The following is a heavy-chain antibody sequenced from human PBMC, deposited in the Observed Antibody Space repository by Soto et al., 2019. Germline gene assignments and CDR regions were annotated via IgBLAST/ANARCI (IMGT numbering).Heavy chain of an antibody. V-gene: IGHV3-23*01. D-gene: IGHD6-19*01. CDR2: ISDDCDST. CDR1: RFIFSSYG. Sequence: HPGGSLRLSCAVSRFIFSSYGMNWVRQAPGKGLEWVSSISDDCDSTYYADSVKGRFTISRDNSKNTLYLQMNSLRAEDTAVYYCSKDSSGFPNFSAFDYWGQGTLVTVSS. CDR3: SKDSSGFPNFSAFDY. J-gene: IGHJ4*02.